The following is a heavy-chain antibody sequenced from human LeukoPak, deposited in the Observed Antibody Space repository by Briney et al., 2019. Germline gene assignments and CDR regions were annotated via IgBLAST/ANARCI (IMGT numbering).Heavy chain of an antibody. V-gene: IGHV4-39*01. CDR1: GDSISTSSFY. Sequence: SETLSLTCTVSGDSISTSSFYWGWIRQPPGKGLEWLGSIYYSGITHYNPSLKSRVTISVDTSKNQFALHLYSVTAADTAVFYCARSYYYDYRQIDYWGQGTLVTVSS. CDR2: IYYSGIT. D-gene: IGHD3-22*01. CDR3: ARSYYYDYRQIDY. J-gene: IGHJ4*02.